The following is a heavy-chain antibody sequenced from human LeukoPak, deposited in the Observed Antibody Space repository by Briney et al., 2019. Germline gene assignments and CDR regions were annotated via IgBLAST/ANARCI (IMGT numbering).Heavy chain of an antibody. CDR3: ARTSAYGSSWHPY. CDR1: GYTFTNYA. CDR2: ISVYNGNT. V-gene: IGHV1-18*01. D-gene: IGHD6-13*01. J-gene: IGHJ4*02. Sequence: ASVKVSCKASGYTFTNYAISWVRQAPGHGLEWMGWISVYNGNTDYAQKLQGRVTMTTDTSTNTAYMELRSLRSDDTAVYYCARTSAYGSSWHPYWGQGTLVTVSS.